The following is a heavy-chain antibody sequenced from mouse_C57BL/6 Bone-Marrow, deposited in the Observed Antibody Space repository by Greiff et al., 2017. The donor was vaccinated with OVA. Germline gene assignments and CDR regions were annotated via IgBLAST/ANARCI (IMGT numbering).Heavy chain of an antibody. J-gene: IGHJ3*01. CDR2: INPSSGYT. V-gene: IGHV1-7*01. Sequence: VQVVESGAELAKPGASVKLSCKASGYTFTSYWMHWVKQRPGQGLEWIGYINPSSGYTKYNQKFKDKATLTADKSSSTAYMQLSSLTYEDSAVYYCARLVITTGFAYWGQGTLVTVSA. D-gene: IGHD1-1*01. CDR1: GYTFTSYW. CDR3: ARLVITTGFAY.